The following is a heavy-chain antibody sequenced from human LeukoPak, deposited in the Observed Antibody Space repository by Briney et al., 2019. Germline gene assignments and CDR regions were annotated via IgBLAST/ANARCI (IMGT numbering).Heavy chain of an antibody. Sequence: GRSLRLSCAASGFTFSSYAMHWVRQAPGKGLEWVAVISYDGSNKYYADSVKGRFTISRDNSKNTLYLQMNSLRAEDTAVYYCARAGGSYSVYYYYYMDVWGKGTTVTDSS. CDR3: ARAGGSYSVYYYYYMDV. CDR1: GFTFSSYA. D-gene: IGHD1-26*01. V-gene: IGHV3-30*04. J-gene: IGHJ6*03. CDR2: ISYDGSNK.